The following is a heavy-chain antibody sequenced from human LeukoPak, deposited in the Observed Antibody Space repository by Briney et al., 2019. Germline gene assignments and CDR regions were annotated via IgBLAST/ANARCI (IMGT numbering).Heavy chain of an antibody. CDR3: ARVGQDGYSHFDY. D-gene: IGHD5-24*01. V-gene: IGHV3-23*01. J-gene: IGHJ4*02. CDR1: GFTFNSYG. Sequence: GGFLRLSCAASGFTFNSYGMSWVRQAPGKGPEWVSAISGSGGSTYYADSVKGRFTISRDNSKNTLYLQMNSLRAEDTAVYYCARVGQDGYSHFDYWGQGTLVTVSS. CDR2: ISGSGGST.